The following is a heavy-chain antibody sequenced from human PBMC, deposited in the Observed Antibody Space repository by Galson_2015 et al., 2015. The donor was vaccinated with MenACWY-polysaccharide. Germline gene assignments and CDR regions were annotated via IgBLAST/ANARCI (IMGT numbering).Heavy chain of an antibody. V-gene: IGHV3-7*01. CDR1: GFTFSTYW. Sequence: SLRLSCAVSGFTFSTYWMNWVRQAPGTGLEWVANIKEDGSEKYYVDSVKGRFTISRDNAKNSLYLQMNSLRAEDTAVYYCAEGNWFVPWGQGTPVTVSS. CDR3: AEGNWFVP. CDR2: IKEDGSEK. J-gene: IGHJ5*02.